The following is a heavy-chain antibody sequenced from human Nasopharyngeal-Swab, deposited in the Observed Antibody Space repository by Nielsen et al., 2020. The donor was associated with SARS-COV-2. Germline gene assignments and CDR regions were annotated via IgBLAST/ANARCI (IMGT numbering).Heavy chain of an antibody. J-gene: IGHJ4*02. V-gene: IGHV4-39*07. CDR2: IYYSGST. CDR3: ARDDSWAAGNYFDY. CDR1: GGSISSSRYY. D-gene: IGHD6-13*01. Sequence: SETLSPTCTVSGGSISSSRYYWGWILQPTGKGLEWIGSIYYSGSTYYNPSFKSRVTISVDTSKNQFSLKLSSVTAADTAVYYCARDDSWAAGNYFDYWGQGTLVTVSS.